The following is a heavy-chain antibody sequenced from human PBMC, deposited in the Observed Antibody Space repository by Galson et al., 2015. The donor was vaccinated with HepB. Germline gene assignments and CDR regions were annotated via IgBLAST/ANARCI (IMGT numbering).Heavy chain of an antibody. J-gene: IGHJ4*02. Sequence: SVKVSCKASGSTFTSYSISWVRQAPGQGPEWMAWISAHNGHTNYAQRFQGRVTVTTDTSTSTVYMELRSLRADDTAVYYCGRGGYGGYALDYWGQGTLVTVSS. CDR1: GSTFTSYS. V-gene: IGHV1-18*04. CDR3: GRGGYGGYALDY. CDR2: ISAHNGHT. D-gene: IGHD5-12*01.